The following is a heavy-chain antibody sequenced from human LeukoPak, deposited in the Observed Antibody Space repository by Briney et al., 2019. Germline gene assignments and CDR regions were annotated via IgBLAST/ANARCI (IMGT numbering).Heavy chain of an antibody. V-gene: IGHV3-7*01. J-gene: IGHJ4*02. D-gene: IGHD3-22*01. CDR2: IKHDGSEE. Sequence: GGSLRLSCAVSGITLSNYGMSWVRQAPGKGLEWVANIKHDGSEEFYVDSVKGRFTISRDNAKNSLYLQMNSLRAEDTAVYYCARQFYDSSGYYFTPSDYWGQGTLVTVSS. CDR3: ARQFYDSSGYYFTPSDY. CDR1: GITLSNYG.